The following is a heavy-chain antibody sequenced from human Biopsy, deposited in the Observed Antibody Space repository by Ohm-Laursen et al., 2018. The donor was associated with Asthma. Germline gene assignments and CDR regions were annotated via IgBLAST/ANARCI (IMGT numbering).Heavy chain of an antibody. Sequence: SQRLSCSASGFAVSRAYMFWVRQAPGKGLEWVSVIYSGGTSHTADSVRGRFTISRDYSKNTLYLQMHSLRAEDTAVYYCARGDSSNWSHYYFDYWGQGTLVTVSS. CDR1: GFAVSRAY. CDR2: IYSGGTS. J-gene: IGHJ4*02. CDR3: ARGDSSNWSHYYFDY. V-gene: IGHV3-53*01. D-gene: IGHD3-22*01.